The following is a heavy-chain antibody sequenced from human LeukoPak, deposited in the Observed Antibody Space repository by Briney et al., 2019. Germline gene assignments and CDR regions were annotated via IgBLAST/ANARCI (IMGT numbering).Heavy chain of an antibody. V-gene: IGHV4-34*01. CDR3: ARDFGRWFFDY. CDR2: INHSGST. Sequence: SPSETLSLTCAVYGGSFSGYYWSWIRQPPGKGLEWIGEINHSGSTNYNPSLKSRVTISVDTSKNQFSLKLSSVTAEDTAVYYCARDFGRWFFDYWGQGTLVTVSS. J-gene: IGHJ4*02. D-gene: IGHD4-23*01. CDR1: GGSFSGYY.